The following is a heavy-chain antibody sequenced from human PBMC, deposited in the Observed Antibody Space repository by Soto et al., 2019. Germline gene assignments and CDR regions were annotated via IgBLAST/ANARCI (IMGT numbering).Heavy chain of an antibody. Sequence: KPSETLSLTCAVYGGSFSGYYWSWIRQPPGKGLEWIGEINHSGSTNYNPSLKSRVTISVDTSKNQFSLKLSSVTAADTAVYYCARVLVRIAAAGIRTYNWFDPWGQGTLVTVSS. CDR2: INHSGST. CDR3: ARVLVRIAAAGIRTYNWFDP. V-gene: IGHV4-34*01. J-gene: IGHJ5*02. D-gene: IGHD6-13*01. CDR1: GGSFSGYY.